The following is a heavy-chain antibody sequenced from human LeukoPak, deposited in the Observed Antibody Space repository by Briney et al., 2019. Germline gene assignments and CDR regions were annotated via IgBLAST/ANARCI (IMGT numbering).Heavy chain of an antibody. J-gene: IGHJ4*02. Sequence: NPSETLSLTCTVSGGSISSYYWSWIRQPPGKGVDWIVYIYHIVITNYNPSLKSRLTMSVDTSKNLVSLKLSSVTAADTAVYYCARSWATDYFDYWGQGTLVTVSS. CDR2: IYHIVIT. CDR1: GGSISSYY. V-gene: IGHV4-59*01. CDR3: ARSWATDYFDY.